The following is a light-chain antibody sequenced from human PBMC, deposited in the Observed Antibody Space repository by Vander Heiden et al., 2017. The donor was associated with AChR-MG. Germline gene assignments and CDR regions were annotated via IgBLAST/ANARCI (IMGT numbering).Light chain of an antibody. CDR3: CSYAGSSTLV. CDR1: SSDVGSYIF. J-gene: IGLJ2*01. CDR2: EVN. V-gene: IGLV2-23*02. Sequence: QSALTQPASVSGSPGQSITISCTGTSSDVGSYIFVSWYQQHPGKAPKLLIYEVNKRPSGVSNRFSGSKSGNTASLTISGLQAEDEADDYCCSYAGSSTLVFGGGTKLTVL.